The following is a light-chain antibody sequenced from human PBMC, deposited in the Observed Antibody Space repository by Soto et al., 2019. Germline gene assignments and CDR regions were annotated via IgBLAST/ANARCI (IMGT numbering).Light chain of an antibody. CDR1: QSVRSSY. J-gene: IGKJ1*01. Sequence: EIVLTQSPGTLSLSPGERATLSCRASQSVRSSYLAWYRQKPGRAPRLLIYDASNRATGIPSRFSGSGSGTDFTLTISSLEPEDFAVYYCLQRSTWPWTFGQGTKVDIK. CDR2: DAS. CDR3: LQRSTWPWT. V-gene: IGKV3-11*01.